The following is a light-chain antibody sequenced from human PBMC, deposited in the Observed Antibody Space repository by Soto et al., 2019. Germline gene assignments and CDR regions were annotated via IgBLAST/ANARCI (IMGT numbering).Light chain of an antibody. CDR2: DTS. Sequence: EIVLTQSPATLSLSPGERATLSCRASQSVSSYLTWYQQKPGQAPRLLIYDTSKKATDIPARFSGSGSGTDFTLTISSLEPEDFAVYYCQQRSNWPWTFGQGTYVEIK. CDR1: QSVSSY. V-gene: IGKV3-11*01. CDR3: QQRSNWPWT. J-gene: IGKJ1*01.